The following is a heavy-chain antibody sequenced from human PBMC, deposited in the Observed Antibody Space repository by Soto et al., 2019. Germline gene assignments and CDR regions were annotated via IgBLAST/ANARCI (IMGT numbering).Heavy chain of an antibody. Sequence: GGSLRLSCAASGFTFSDYYMSWIRQAPGKGLEWVSYISSSGSTIYYADSVKRRFTISRDNAKNSLYLQMNSLRAEDTAVYYCAGTYSSSWFLYDYWGQGTLVTVSS. CDR2: ISSSGSTI. V-gene: IGHV3-11*01. CDR1: GFTFSDYY. D-gene: IGHD6-13*01. CDR3: AGTYSSSWFLYDY. J-gene: IGHJ4*02.